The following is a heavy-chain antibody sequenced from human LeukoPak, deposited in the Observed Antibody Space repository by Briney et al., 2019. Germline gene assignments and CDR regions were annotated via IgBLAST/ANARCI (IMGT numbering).Heavy chain of an antibody. Sequence: GGSLRLSCAASGFAFSSYSMNWVRKAPGKGLEWVSSISSSSSYIYYADSVKGRFTISRDNAKNMLYLQMNSLRAEDSAVYFCARDMPGIGVCDYWGQGILVTVSS. CDR2: ISSSSSYI. D-gene: IGHD2-2*01. J-gene: IGHJ4*02. CDR1: GFAFSSYS. V-gene: IGHV3-21*01. CDR3: ARDMPGIGVCDY.